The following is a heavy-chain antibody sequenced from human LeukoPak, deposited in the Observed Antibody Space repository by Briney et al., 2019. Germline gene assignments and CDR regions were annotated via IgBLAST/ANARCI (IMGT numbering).Heavy chain of an antibody. J-gene: IGHJ4*02. CDR3: AREYCSGNTCYFDY. CDR1: GFTLTNFW. D-gene: IGHD2-15*01. Sequence: GSLRLSCAASGFTLTNFWMSWIRQPPGKGLEWIGYIYYSGSTNYNPSLKSRVTLSVDTSKNQFSLKLSSVTAADTAVYYCAREYCSGNTCYFDYWGQGTLVTVSS. V-gene: IGHV4-59*01. CDR2: IYYSGST.